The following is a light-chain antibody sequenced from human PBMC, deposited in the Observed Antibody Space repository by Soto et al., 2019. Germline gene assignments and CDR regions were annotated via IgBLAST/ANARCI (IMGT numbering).Light chain of an antibody. CDR2: KAS. J-gene: IGKJ1*01. CDR3: QQYNSNSPWT. V-gene: IGKV1-5*03. CDR1: QSISSW. Sequence: DIQMTQSPSTLSASVGDRVTITCRASQSISSWLAWYQQKPGKAPKLLIYKASTLESGVPSRFSGSGSGTELTLTISSLQPDDFATYYCQQYNSNSPWTFGQGTKVEI.